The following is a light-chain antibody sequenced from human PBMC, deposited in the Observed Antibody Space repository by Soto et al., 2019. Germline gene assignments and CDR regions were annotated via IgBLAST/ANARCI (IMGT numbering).Light chain of an antibody. J-gene: IGKJ1*01. CDR1: QSISSY. CDR2: AAS. V-gene: IGKV1-39*01. CDR3: QQSYSTPQT. Sequence: DVHMTQSPSSLSASVGNSVTITCRASQSISSYLNWYQQKQGKAPKVLIYAASSLQSGVPSRFSGSGYGTDFTLTISSLQTEDFATYYCQQSYSTPQTFGQGTKVDIK.